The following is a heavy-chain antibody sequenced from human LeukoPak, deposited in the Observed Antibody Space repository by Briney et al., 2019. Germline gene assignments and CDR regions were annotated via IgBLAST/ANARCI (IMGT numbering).Heavy chain of an antibody. CDR3: AREARIRGYFDY. CDR1: GFTFSSYA. D-gene: IGHD1-14*01. V-gene: IGHV3-64*01. J-gene: IGHJ4*02. Sequence: GGSLRLSCAASGFTFSSYAMHWVRQAPGKGLEYVSAISSNGGSTYYANSVKGRFTISRDNSKNTLYLQMGSLRAEDMAVYYCAREARIRGYFDYWGQGTLVTVSS. CDR2: ISSNGGST.